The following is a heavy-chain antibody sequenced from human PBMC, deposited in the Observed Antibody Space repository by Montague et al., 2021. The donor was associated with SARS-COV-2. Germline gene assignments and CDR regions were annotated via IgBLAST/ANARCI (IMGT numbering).Heavy chain of an antibody. D-gene: IGHD5-12*01. V-gene: IGHV4-39*01. Sequence: SETLSLTCTVSGGSISSSCYYWGCIRQPPGKGLEWIGSIYYSRSTYYNPSLKSRVTISVDTSKNQFSLKLSSVTAADTSVYYCGSRGYSGFDCHLLVDYWGQGTLVTVSS. CDR3: GSRGYSGFDCHLLVDY. CDR1: GGSISSSCYY. J-gene: IGHJ4*02. CDR2: IYYSRST.